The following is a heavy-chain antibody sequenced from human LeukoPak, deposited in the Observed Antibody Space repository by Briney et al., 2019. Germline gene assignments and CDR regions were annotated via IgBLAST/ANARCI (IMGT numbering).Heavy chain of an antibody. D-gene: IGHD3-9*01. CDR1: GFTFNNYA. CDR2: ISYDGSNK. CDR3: ARDGGLYYDFLTGFYRGYMDY. J-gene: IGHJ4*02. V-gene: IGHV3-30*04. Sequence: GGSLRLSCVASGFTFNNYAMGWVRQAPGKGLEWVAVISYDGSNKDYADSVKGRFTISRDNSKNTVSLQMNSLRVEDTAVYFCARDGGLYYDFLTGFYRGYMDYWGQGTQATVSS.